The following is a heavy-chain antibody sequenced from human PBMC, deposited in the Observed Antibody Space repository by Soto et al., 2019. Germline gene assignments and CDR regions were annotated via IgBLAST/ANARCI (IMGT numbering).Heavy chain of an antibody. D-gene: IGHD5-12*01. Sequence: SETLSLTCAVYGGSFGGYYWSWIRQPPGKGLEWIGEINHSGSTNYNPSLKSRVTISVDTSKNQFSLKLSSVTAADTAVYYCARTGYLNYFDYWGQGTLVTVSS. CDR3: ARTGYLNYFDY. CDR2: INHSGST. V-gene: IGHV4-34*01. CDR1: GGSFGGYY. J-gene: IGHJ4*02.